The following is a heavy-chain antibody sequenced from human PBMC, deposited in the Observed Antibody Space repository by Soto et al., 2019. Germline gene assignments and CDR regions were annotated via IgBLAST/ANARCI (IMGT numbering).Heavy chain of an antibody. J-gene: IGHJ5*02. CDR3: ARSSSGPYGSGEDWFDP. CDR2: IYYSGST. CDR1: GGSISSSSYY. Sequence: PSETLSLTCTVSGGSISSSSYYWGWIRQPPGKGLEWIGSIYYSGSTYYNPSLKSRVTISVDTSKNQFSLKLSSVTAADTAVYYCARSSSGPYGSGEDWFDPWGQGTLVTVSS. V-gene: IGHV4-39*01. D-gene: IGHD3-10*01.